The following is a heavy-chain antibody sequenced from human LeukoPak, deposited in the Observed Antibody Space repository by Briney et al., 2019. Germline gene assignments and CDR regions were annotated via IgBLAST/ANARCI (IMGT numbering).Heavy chain of an antibody. CDR3: ARDQWLAYYYHGMDV. CDR2: ITNNGSTI. D-gene: IGHD6-19*01. J-gene: IGHJ6*02. V-gene: IGHV3-48*03. CDR1: GFTFSTYA. Sequence: RPGGSLRLSCAASGFTFSTYAMNWVRQAPGKGLEWVSYITNNGSTIYYADSVKGRFTISRDKAENSLYLQMNSLRAEDTAIYYCARDQWLAYYYHGMDVWGRGTTVTVSS.